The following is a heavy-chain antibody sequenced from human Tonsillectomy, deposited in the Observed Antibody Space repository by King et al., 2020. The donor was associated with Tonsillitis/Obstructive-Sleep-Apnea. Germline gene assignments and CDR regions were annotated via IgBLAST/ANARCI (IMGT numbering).Heavy chain of an antibody. CDR2: IHAGNGNT. D-gene: IGHD2-2*01. CDR3: AGDVEVVPSAALNWFDP. CDR1: GYTFSSYA. J-gene: IGHJ5*02. Sequence: QLVQSGAEVKKPGASVKVSCKASGYTFSSYAMHWVRQAPGQRLEWMGWIHAGNGNTKYSQKFQGRVIITRDTSASTAYMELSSLRSEDTAVYYCAGDVEVVPSAALNWFDPWGQGTLVTVSS. V-gene: IGHV1-3*01.